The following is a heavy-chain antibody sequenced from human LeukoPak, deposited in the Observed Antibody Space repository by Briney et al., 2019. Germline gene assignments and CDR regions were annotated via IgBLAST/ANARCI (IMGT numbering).Heavy chain of an antibody. CDR3: ARGRIYYDSTGYLL. D-gene: IGHD3-22*01. V-gene: IGHV4-59*08. J-gene: IGHJ4*02. Sequence: PSETLSLTCTVSGGSINNYYWSWIRQPPGKGLEWIGYIYSSGDTKSNPSLKSRVTISVDTSRSHFSLRLSSVTAADTAVYYCARGRIYYDSTGYLLWGQGTLVTVSS. CDR1: GGSINNYY. CDR2: IYSSGDT.